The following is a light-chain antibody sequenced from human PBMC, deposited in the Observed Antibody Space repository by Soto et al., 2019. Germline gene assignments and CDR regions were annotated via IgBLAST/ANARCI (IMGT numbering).Light chain of an antibody. J-gene: IGLJ3*02. V-gene: IGLV1-40*01. CDR1: SSNIGAGYD. CDR2: GNS. CDR3: QSYDSSLSGWV. Sequence: QSVLTHPPSVSGAPGQRVTISCTESSSNIGAGYDVHWYQQLPGTAPKLLIYGNSNRPSGVPDRFSGSKSGTSASLAITGLQAEDEADYSCQSYDSSLSGWVFGGGTKLTVL.